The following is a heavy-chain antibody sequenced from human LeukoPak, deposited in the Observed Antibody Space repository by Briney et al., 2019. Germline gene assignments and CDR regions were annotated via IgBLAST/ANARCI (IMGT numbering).Heavy chain of an antibody. CDR3: ARVSNYYGSGSDY. V-gene: IGHV3-66*01. CDR2: IYSGGST. Sequence: GGSLRLSCAASGFTVSSNYMSWVRQAPGKGLEWVSVIYSGGSTFYADSVKGRFTISRENSKNTLYLQMNSLRAEDTAVYYCARVSNYYGSGSDYWGQGTLVTVSS. CDR1: GFTVSSNY. D-gene: IGHD3-10*01. J-gene: IGHJ4*02.